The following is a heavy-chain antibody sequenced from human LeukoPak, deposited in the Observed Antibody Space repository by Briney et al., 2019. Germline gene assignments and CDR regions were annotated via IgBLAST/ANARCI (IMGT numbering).Heavy chain of an antibody. CDR2: ISYIGST. D-gene: IGHD3-22*01. CDR1: ADSFSSHY. V-gene: IGHV4-59*11. Sequence: SETLSLTCAVSADSFSSHYWTWIRQPPGKGLEWIGYISYIGSTNYNPSLKSRVTISIDTSRNQFSLKLSPVTAADTAVYYCARGGLENGYHSNDSFDIWGQGTMVTVSS. J-gene: IGHJ3*02. CDR3: ARGGLENGYHSNDSFDI.